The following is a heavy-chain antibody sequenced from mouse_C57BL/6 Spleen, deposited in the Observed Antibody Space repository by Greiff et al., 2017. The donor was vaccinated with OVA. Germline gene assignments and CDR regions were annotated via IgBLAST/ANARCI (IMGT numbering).Heavy chain of an antibody. J-gene: IGHJ1*03. Sequence: VQLKESGPGLVKPSQSLSLTCSVTGYSITSGYYWNWIRQFPGNKLEWMGYISYDGSNNYNPSLKNRISITRDTSKNQFFLKLNSVTTEDTATYYCAIYYSPSYFDVWGTGTTVTVSS. CDR2: ISYDGSN. V-gene: IGHV3-6*01. D-gene: IGHD2-12*01. CDR1: GYSITSGYY. CDR3: AIYYSPSYFDV.